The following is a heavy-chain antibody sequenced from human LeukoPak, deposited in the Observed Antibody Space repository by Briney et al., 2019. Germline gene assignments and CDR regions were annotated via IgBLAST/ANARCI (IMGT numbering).Heavy chain of an antibody. J-gene: IGHJ4*02. D-gene: IGHD2-15*01. CDR1: GFTFSDYG. CDR2: ISGSGGST. Sequence: AGALRLSCAASGFTFSDYGMSWLRQAPREGLKWVSAISGSGGSTYYPDSVKGRITISRDNSKNTLYLQMNSLRAEDTAVYYCAKGVGYCSGGSCQQFDYWGQGTLVTVSS. V-gene: IGHV3-23*01. CDR3: AKGVGYCSGGSCQQFDY.